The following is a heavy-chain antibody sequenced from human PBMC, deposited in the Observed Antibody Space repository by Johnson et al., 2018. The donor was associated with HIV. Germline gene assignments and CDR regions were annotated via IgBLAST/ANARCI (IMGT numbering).Heavy chain of an antibody. Sequence: QVQLVESGGGVVQPGRSLRLSCAASGFTFSSYGMHWVRQAPGKGLEWVAVISYDGSNKYYADSVKGRFTISRDNSKNTVYLQMNRLRAEDTAVYYCARDSEWELGQEGAFDIWGQGTMVTVSS. CDR3: ARDSEWELGQEGAFDI. V-gene: IGHV3-30*03. J-gene: IGHJ3*02. D-gene: IGHD1-26*01. CDR2: ISYDGSNK. CDR1: GFTFSSYG.